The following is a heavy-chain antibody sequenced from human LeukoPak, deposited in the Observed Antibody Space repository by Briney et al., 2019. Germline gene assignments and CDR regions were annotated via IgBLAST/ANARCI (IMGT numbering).Heavy chain of an antibody. J-gene: IGHJ3*02. CDR2: ISYDGSNK. CDR1: GFTFSSYA. D-gene: IGHD1-26*01. V-gene: IGHV3-30-3*01. CDR3: ARGGIVGVAFDI. Sequence: GGSLRLSCAASGFTFSSYAVHWVRQAPGKGLEWVAVISYDGSNKYYADSVKGRFTISRDNSKNTLYLQMNSLRAEDTAVYYCARGGIVGVAFDIWGQGTMVTVSS.